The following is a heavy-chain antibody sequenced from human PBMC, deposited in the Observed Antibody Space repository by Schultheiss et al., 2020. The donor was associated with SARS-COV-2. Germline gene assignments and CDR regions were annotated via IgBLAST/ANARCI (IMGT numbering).Heavy chain of an antibody. J-gene: IGHJ4*02. D-gene: IGHD3-3*01. CDR2: IYYSGST. V-gene: IGHV4-39*07. CDR1: GGSISSSSYY. CDR3: ASYDFWSGYYTADY. Sequence: SETLSLTCTVSGGSISSSSYYWGWIRQPPGKGLEWIGSIYYSGSTYYNPSLKSRVTISVDTSKNQFSLKLSSVTAADTAVYYCASYDFWSGYYTADYWGQGTLVTVSS.